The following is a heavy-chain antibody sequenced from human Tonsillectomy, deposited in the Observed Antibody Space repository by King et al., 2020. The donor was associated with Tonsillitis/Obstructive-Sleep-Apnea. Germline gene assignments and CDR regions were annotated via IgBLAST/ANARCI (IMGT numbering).Heavy chain of an antibody. D-gene: IGHD3-9*01. Sequence: QLQESGPGLVKPSETLSLTCTVSGGSISSYYWSWIRQPPGKGLEWIGYIYYSGSTNYNPPLKSRVTISVDTSKNQFSLKLSSVTAADTAVYYCARAGDDILTGYDHNWFDPWGQGTLVTVSS. CDR1: GGSISSYY. V-gene: IGHV4-59*01. J-gene: IGHJ5*02. CDR2: IYYSGST. CDR3: ARAGDDILTGYDHNWFDP.